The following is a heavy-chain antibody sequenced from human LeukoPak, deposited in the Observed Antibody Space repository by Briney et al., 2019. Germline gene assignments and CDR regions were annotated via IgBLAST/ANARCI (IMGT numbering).Heavy chain of an antibody. Sequence: SETLSLTCAVCGGSFSGYYWSWIRQPPGKGLEWIGEINHSGSTNYNPSLKSRVTISVDTSKNQFSLKLSSVTAADTAVYYCARRRYFMRWLQLLGYYFDYWGQGTLVTVSS. CDR1: GGSFSGYY. J-gene: IGHJ4*02. CDR2: INHSGST. CDR3: ARRRYFMRWLQLLGYYFDY. V-gene: IGHV4-34*01. D-gene: IGHD5-24*01.